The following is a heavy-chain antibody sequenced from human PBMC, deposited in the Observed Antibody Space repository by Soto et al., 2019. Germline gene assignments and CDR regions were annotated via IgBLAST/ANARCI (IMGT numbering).Heavy chain of an antibody. CDR3: ARLSTHYYDSSGSYIDY. Sequence: SETLSLTCTVSGGSISSSSYYWGWIRQPPGKGLEWIGSIYYSGSTYYNPSLKSRVTISVDTSKNQFSLKLSSVTAADTAVYYCARLSTHYYDSSGSYIDYWGQGTLVTVSS. V-gene: IGHV4-39*01. CDR1: GGSISSSSYY. CDR2: IYYSGST. D-gene: IGHD3-22*01. J-gene: IGHJ4*02.